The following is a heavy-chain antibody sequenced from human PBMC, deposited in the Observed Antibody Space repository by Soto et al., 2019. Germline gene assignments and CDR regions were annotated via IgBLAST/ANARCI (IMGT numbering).Heavy chain of an antibody. V-gene: IGHV4-59*08. CDR3: ARVSRGRYYGSGTSPPNFDY. CDR2: IYYSGST. Sequence: PSETLSLTCTVSGGSISSYSWSWIRQPPGKGLEWIGYIYYSGSTNYNPSLKSRVTISVDTSKNQFSLKLSSVTAADTAGYYCARVSRGRYYGSGTSPPNFDYWGQGTLVTVSS. J-gene: IGHJ4*02. D-gene: IGHD3-10*01. CDR1: GGSISSYS.